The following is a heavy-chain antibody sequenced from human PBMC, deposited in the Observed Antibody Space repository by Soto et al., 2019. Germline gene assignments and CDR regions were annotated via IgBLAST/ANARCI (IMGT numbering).Heavy chain of an antibody. V-gene: IGHV5-10-1*01. J-gene: IGHJ6*02. CDR2: IDPSDSYT. D-gene: IGHD6-19*01. Sequence: PGESLKISCKGSGYSFTSYWISWVRQMPGKGLEWMGRIDPSDSYTNYSPSFQGHVTISADKSISTAYLQWSSLKASDTAMYYCARHPRSGWGGENYYYGMDVWGQGTTVTV. CDR3: ARHPRSGWGGENYYYGMDV. CDR1: GYSFTSYW.